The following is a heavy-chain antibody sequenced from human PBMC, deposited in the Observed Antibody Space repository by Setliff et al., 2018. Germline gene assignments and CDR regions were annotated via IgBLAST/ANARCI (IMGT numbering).Heavy chain of an antibody. CDR2: LKEDGSVK. V-gene: IGHV3-7*01. CDR3: ARAENCFSTHCSPYDY. D-gene: IGHD2-2*01. J-gene: IGHJ4*02. Sequence: GGSLRLSCAASGFTFSTYWMSWVRQVTGKGLEWVANLKEDGSVKYYADSVRGRFTISRDNAKNSRYLQMNSLRAEDTATYYCARAENCFSTHCSPYDYWGQGTLVTVSS. CDR1: GFTFSTYW.